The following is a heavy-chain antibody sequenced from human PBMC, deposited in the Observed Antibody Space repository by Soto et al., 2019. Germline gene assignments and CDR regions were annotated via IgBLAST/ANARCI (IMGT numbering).Heavy chain of an antibody. J-gene: IGHJ4*01. CDR1: WGTCVDYG. Sequence: RVSWAASWGTCVDYGGRWVRQAPGKGQEWVSGISWNSGSIGYAESVKGRFTISRDNAKISLYLQMNSLMAEDTALYFCGSRGTRTTVNPFDFSGEGPLVTVSS. V-gene: IGHV3-9*01. CDR2: ISWNSGSI. D-gene: IGHD4-4*01. CDR3: GSRGTRTTVNPFDF.